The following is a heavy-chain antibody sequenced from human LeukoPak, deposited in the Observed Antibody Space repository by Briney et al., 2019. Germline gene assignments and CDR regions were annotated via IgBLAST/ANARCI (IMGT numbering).Heavy chain of an antibody. CDR2: ISGSGGST. V-gene: IGHV3-23*01. CDR1: GFTFSSYA. J-gene: IGHJ4*02. CDR3: ARDQNYYDSSGYPGY. D-gene: IGHD3-22*01. Sequence: SGGSLRLSCAASGFTFSSYAMSWVRQAPGKGLEWVSAISGSGGSTYYADSVKGRFTISRDNSKNTLYLQMNSLRAEDTAVYYCARDQNYYDSSGYPGYWGQGTLVTVSS.